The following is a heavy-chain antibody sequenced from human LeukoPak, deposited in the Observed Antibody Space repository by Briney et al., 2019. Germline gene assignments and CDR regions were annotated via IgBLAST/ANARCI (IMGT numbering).Heavy chain of an antibody. CDR1: GIIFSDSY. V-gene: IGHV3-23*01. J-gene: IGHJ4*02. CDR2: ISGSGGST. CDR3: AKDFALGYCSGGSCYIFDY. Sequence: PGGSLRLSCMASGIIFSDSYMGWVRQAPGKGLEWVSAISGSGGSTYYADSVKGRFTISRDNSKNTLYLQMNSLRAEDTAVYYCAKDFALGYCSGGSCYIFDYWGQGTLVTVSS. D-gene: IGHD2-15*01.